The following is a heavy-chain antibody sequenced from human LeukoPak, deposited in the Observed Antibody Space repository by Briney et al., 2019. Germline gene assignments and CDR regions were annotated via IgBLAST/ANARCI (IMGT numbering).Heavy chain of an antibody. J-gene: IGHJ5*02. CDR2: IKQDGSEK. V-gene: IGHV3-7*01. CDR3: ARGGGYDFWSGYNNWFDP. CDR1: GFSFSSYW. D-gene: IGHD3-3*01. Sequence: GGSLRLSCAASGFSFSSYWMSWVRQAPGKGLEWVAHIKQDGSEKYYVDSVKGRFTISRDNAKNSLYLQMNSLRAEDTAVYYCARGGGYDFWSGYNNWFDPWGQGTLVTVSS.